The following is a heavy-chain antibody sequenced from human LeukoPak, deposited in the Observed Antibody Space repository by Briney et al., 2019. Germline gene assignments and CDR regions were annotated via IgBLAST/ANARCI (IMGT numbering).Heavy chain of an antibody. CDR3: ATSYSYGSGSYPPSFDY. CDR2: FDPEDGET. CDR1: GYTLTELS. Sequence: ASVKVSCKVSGYTLTELSMHWVRQAPGKGLERMGGFDPEDGETIYAQKFQGRVTMTEDTSTDTAYMELSSLRSEDTAVYYCATSYSYGSGSYPPSFDYWGQGTLVTVSS. D-gene: IGHD3-10*01. V-gene: IGHV1-24*01. J-gene: IGHJ4*02.